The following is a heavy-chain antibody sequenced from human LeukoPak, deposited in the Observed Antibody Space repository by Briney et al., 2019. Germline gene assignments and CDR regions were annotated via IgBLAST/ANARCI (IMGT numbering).Heavy chain of an antibody. CDR2: INTGNGNT. CDR1: GYTFTNYG. CDR3: ARGRSPVAGSLDS. Sequence: ASVKVSCKASGYTFTNYGMHWVRQAPGQSLEWMGSINTGNGNTKYSQKFQDRVTITRDTSASTAYMELSSLRSEDTAVYYCARGRSPVAGSLDSWGQGTLVTVSS. D-gene: IGHD6-19*01. J-gene: IGHJ4*02. V-gene: IGHV1-3*04.